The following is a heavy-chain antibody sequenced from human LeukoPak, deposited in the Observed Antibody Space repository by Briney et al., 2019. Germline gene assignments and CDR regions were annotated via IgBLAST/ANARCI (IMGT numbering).Heavy chain of an antibody. Sequence: GASVKVSCKASGYTFISSYIHWVRQAPGQGLEWMGIITPSGGSTTYAQKFQGRVTMTRDTSTRTVHMELSSRRSEDTAVYFCARAVTHFDYWGQGTLVTVSS. CDR3: ARAVTHFDY. CDR1: GYTFISSY. D-gene: IGHD5-18*01. CDR2: ITPSGGST. V-gene: IGHV1-46*01. J-gene: IGHJ4*02.